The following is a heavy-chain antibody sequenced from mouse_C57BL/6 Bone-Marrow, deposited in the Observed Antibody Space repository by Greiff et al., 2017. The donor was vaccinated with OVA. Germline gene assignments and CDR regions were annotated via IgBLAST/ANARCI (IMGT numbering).Heavy chain of an antibody. CDR1: GFTFSDYG. CDR3: ASDYYGSSVYWYFDV. CDR2: ISSGSSTI. V-gene: IGHV5-17*01. Sequence: EVHLVESGGGLVKPGGSLKLSCAASGFTFSDYGMHWVRQAPEKGLEWVAYISSGSSTIYYADTVKGRFTIARDNAKNTLFLQMTSLRSEDTAMYYCASDYYGSSVYWYFDVWGTGTTVTVSS. J-gene: IGHJ1*03. D-gene: IGHD1-1*01.